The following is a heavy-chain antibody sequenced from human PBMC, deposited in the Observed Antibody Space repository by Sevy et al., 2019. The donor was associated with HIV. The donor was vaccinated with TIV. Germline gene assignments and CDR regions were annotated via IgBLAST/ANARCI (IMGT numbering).Heavy chain of an antibody. CDR1: GFTFSSYW. D-gene: IGHD2-2*01. J-gene: IGHJ6*02. V-gene: IGHV3-7*01. CDR2: MKQDGSEK. CDR3: ARDIVVVPAAEYYYYYGMDV. Sequence: GGSLRLYCAASGFTFSSYWMSWVRQAPGKGLEWVANMKQDGSEKYYVDSVKGRFTISRDNAKNSLYLQMNSLRAEDTAVYYCARDIVVVPAAEYYYYYGMDVWGQGTTVTVSS.